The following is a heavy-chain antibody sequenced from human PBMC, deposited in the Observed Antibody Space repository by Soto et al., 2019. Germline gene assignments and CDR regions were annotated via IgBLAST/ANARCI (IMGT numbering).Heavy chain of an antibody. CDR1: GYTFTSYD. CDR2: MNPNSGNT. V-gene: IGHV1-8*01. CDR3: AEQDYGDYLFRY. J-gene: IGHJ1*01. Sequence: QVQLVQSGAEVKKHGASVKVSCKASGYTFTSYDLNWVRQATGQGLEWMGWMNPNSGNTGYAQKFQGRVTMTRNTSISTAYMEQSSLRSEDTAVYYCAEQDYGDYLFRYWGQGTLVTVSS. D-gene: IGHD4-17*01.